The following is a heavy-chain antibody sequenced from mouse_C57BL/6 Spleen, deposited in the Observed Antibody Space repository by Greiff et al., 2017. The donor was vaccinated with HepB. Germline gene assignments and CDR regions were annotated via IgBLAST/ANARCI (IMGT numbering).Heavy chain of an antibody. D-gene: IGHD2-2*01. V-gene: IGHV1-55*01. CDR2: IYPGSGST. CDR1: GYTFTSYW. CDR3: ARRRGNGYAVYAMDY. J-gene: IGHJ4*01. Sequence: QVQLQQPGAELVKPGASVKMSCKASGYTFTSYWITWVKQRPGQGLEWIGDIYPGSGSTNYNEKFKSKATLTVDTSSSTAYMQLSSLTSEDSAVYYCARRRGNGYAVYAMDYWGQGTSVTVAS.